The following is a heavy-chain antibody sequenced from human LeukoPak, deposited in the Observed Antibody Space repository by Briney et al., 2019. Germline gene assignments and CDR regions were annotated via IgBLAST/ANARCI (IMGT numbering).Heavy chain of an antibody. D-gene: IGHD3-10*01. J-gene: IGHJ4*02. CDR1: GFTFSSYG. V-gene: IGHV3-30*18. CDR2: ISYDGSNK. CDR3: AKDRGSLEYSFDY. Sequence: GGSLRLSCAAAGFTFSSYGMHWVRQAPGKGLEWVAVISYDGSNKYYADSVKGRFTISRDNSKNTLYLQMSSLRAEDTAVYYCAKDRGSLEYSFDYWGQGTLVTVSS.